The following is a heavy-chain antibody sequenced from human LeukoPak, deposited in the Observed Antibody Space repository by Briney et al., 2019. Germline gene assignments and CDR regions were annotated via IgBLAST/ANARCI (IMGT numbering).Heavy chain of an antibody. D-gene: IGHD3-22*01. CDR2: IYHSGST. CDR1: GYSISSGYY. CDR3: ARDGYYDSSGYYYGQYNWFDP. J-gene: IGHJ5*02. Sequence: PSETLSLMCTVSGYSISSGYYWGWIRQPPGKGLEWIGSIYHSGSTYYNPSLKSRVTISVDTSKNQFSLKLSSVTAADTAVYYCARDGYYDSSGYYYGQYNWFDPWGQGTLVTVSS. V-gene: IGHV4-38-2*02.